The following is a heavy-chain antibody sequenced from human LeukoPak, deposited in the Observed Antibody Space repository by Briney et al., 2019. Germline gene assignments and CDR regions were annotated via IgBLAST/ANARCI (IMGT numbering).Heavy chain of an antibody. J-gene: IGHJ4*02. CDR1: GFTFSSYA. Sequence: PGGSLRLSCAASGFTFSSYAMSWVRQAPGKGLEWVSAISGSGGSTYYADSVKGRFTISRDNSKDTLYLQMNSLRAEDTAVYYCAKGPQDDFWSGYSVPFDYWGQGTLVTVSS. D-gene: IGHD3-3*01. CDR3: AKGPQDDFWSGYSVPFDY. CDR2: ISGSGGST. V-gene: IGHV3-23*01.